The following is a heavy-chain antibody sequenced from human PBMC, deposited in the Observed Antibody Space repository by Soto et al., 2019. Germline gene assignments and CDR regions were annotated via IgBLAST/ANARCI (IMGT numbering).Heavy chain of an antibody. D-gene: IGHD6-25*01. V-gene: IGHV3-23*01. CDR3: ARRKRDDAFDI. CDR2: ISGSGGST. J-gene: IGHJ3*02. CDR1: GFTFSDYA. Sequence: EVQLLESGGGLVQPGGSLRLSCAASGFTFSDYAMSWVRQALGKGLEWVSGISGSGGSTYYADSVKGRFTISRDNSKNTLYLQTNSLRAEDTAVYYCARRKRDDAFDIWGQGTMVTVSS.